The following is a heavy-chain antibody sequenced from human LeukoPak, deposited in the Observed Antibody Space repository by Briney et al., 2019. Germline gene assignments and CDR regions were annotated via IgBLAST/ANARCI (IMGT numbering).Heavy chain of an antibody. D-gene: IGHD1-26*01. CDR1: GYTFTSYY. CDR2: INPSGSST. CDR3: ARDNSVGDTAWWFDP. Sequence: ASVKVSCKASGYTFTSYYMHWVRQAPGQGLEWMGIINPSGSSTSYAQKFQGRLSLTRDMSTSTDYMELSSLRSEDTAVYYCARDNSVGDTAWWFDPWGQGTLVTVSS. V-gene: IGHV1-46*01. J-gene: IGHJ5*02.